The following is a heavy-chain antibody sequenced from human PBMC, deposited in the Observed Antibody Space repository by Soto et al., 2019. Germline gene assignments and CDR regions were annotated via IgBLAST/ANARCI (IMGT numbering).Heavy chain of an antibody. CDR3: ARAYCSGGSCYRNGYYMDV. V-gene: IGHV3-48*01. J-gene: IGHJ6*03. Sequence: GGSLRLSCAASGFTFSSYSMNWVRQAPGKGLEWVSYISSSSSTIYYADSVKGRFTISRDNAKNSLYLQMNSLRAEDTAVYYCARAYCSGGSCYRNGYYMDVWGKGTTVTVSS. CDR1: GFTFSSYS. D-gene: IGHD2-15*01. CDR2: ISSSSSTI.